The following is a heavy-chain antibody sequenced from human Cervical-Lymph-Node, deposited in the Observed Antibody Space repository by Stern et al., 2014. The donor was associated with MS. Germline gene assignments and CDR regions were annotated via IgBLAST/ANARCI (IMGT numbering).Heavy chain of an antibody. CDR1: GFSLTTSRMC. CDR2: IDWDDNK. D-gene: IGHD6-19*01. J-gene: IGHJ5*02. V-gene: IGHV2-70*13. CDR3: ALTKAYTTGWYDWFDP. Sequence: ESGPALVKPTQTLTLTCTFSGFSLTTSRMCVSWIRQPPGKALEWLALIDWDDNKYYSTSLKTRLTISKDTSNHQVVLTMTNMDPVDTATYYCALTKAYTTGWYDWFDPWGQGTLVTVSS.